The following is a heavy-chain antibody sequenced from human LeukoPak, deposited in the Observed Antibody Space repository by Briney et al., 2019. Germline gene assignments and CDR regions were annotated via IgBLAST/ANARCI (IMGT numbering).Heavy chain of an antibody. Sequence: GGSLRLSCAASGFTFSSYWMHWVRQAPGKGLVWVSRINSDGSSTTYADSVKGRFTISRDNAKNALYLQMNSLRAEDTAVYYCARQYSSSWDPNWFDPWGQGTLVTVSS. J-gene: IGHJ5*02. D-gene: IGHD6-13*01. CDR1: GFTFSSYW. CDR2: INSDGSST. CDR3: ARQYSSSWDPNWFDP. V-gene: IGHV3-74*01.